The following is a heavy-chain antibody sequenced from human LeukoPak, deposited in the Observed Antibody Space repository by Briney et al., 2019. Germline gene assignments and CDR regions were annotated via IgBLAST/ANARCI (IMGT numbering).Heavy chain of an antibody. Sequence: SVKVSCKASGGTFSSYAISWVRQAPGQGLEWMGGIIPIFGTANYAQKFQGRVTITADESTSTAYMELSSLRSEDTAVYYCARSRNIGISNIMGWYFDLWGRGTLVTVS. CDR2: IIPIFGTA. V-gene: IGHV1-69*13. CDR1: GGTFSSYA. J-gene: IGHJ2*01. D-gene: IGHD5-12*01. CDR3: ARSRNIGISNIMGWYFDL.